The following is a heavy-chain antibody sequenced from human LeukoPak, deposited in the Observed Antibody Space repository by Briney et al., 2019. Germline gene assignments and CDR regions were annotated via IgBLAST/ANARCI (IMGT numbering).Heavy chain of an antibody. CDR1: GGSISGYY. J-gene: IGHJ4*02. CDR2: MYSSGLT. Sequence: PETLSLTCTISGGSISGYYWSWMRQPAGKGLDWIGRMYSSGLTDYNPSLKRRATMSLDTSKNQFSLKLSSVTAADTAMYYCARVYCSGGNCFHFDYWGQGTLVTVSS. CDR3: ARVYCSGGNCFHFDY. V-gene: IGHV4-4*07. D-gene: IGHD2-15*01.